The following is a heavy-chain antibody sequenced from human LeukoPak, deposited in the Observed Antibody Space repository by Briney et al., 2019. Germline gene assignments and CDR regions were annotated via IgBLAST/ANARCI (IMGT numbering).Heavy chain of an antibody. CDR3: ARDSPLYYYDSSGYPLDY. J-gene: IGHJ4*02. Sequence: GGSLRLSCAASGFTFSSYSMNWVRQAPGKGLVWVSYISSSSSTIYYADSVKGRFTISRDNAKNSLYLQMNSLRDEDTAVYYCARDSPLYYYDSSGYPLDYWGQGTLVTVSS. CDR1: GFTFSSYS. CDR2: ISSSSSTI. V-gene: IGHV3-48*02. D-gene: IGHD3-22*01.